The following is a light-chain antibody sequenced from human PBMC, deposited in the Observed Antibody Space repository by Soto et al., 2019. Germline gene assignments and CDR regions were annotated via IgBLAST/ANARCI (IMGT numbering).Light chain of an antibody. CDR3: QQYGASPLFP. J-gene: IGKJ3*01. CDR1: QGVTTAE. Sequence: EVVLTQSPGTLSLSPGERATLSCRASQGVTTAEFSWYQHKPGQAPRLLIYGASNRATGIPDRFSGSGSGTDFTLTISRLEPEDFAVYSCQQYGASPLFPFGPGTKVDLK. CDR2: GAS. V-gene: IGKV3-20*01.